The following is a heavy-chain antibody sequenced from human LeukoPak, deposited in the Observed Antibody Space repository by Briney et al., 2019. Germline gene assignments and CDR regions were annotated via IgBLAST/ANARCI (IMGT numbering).Heavy chain of an antibody. J-gene: IGHJ4*02. D-gene: IGHD3-22*01. V-gene: IGHV3-7*04. Sequence: GGSLRLSCAASGFTFSSYWMSWVRRAPGKGLEWVANIKQDGSEKHYVDSVKGRFTIARDNAKNSLFLQMNSLRAEETAVYYCARGEYYYDGGYWGQGTLVTVSS. CDR1: GFTFSSYW. CDR2: IKQDGSEK. CDR3: ARGEYYYDGGY.